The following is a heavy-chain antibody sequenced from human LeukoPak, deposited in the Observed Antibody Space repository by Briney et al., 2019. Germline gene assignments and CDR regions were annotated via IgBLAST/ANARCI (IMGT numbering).Heavy chain of an antibody. Sequence: PGGSLRLSCAASGFTFSSYGMHWVRQAPGKGLEWVAVISYDGSNKYYADSVKSRFTISRDNSKNTLYLQMNSLRAEDTAVYYCAKGIVVPAAIGPFYGMDVWGQGTTVTVSS. CDR1: GFTFSSYG. V-gene: IGHV3-30*18. D-gene: IGHD2-2*02. CDR3: AKGIVVPAAIGPFYGMDV. CDR2: ISYDGSNK. J-gene: IGHJ6*02.